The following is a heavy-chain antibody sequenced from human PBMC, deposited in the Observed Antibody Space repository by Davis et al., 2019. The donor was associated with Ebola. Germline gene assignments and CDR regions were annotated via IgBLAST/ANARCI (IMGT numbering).Heavy chain of an antibody. J-gene: IGHJ4*02. CDR3: AKDGTAMIDYYFDS. V-gene: IGHV3-48*01. CDR1: GFTFSPYS. CDR2: ISGASETI. Sequence: PGGSLRLSCAASGFTFSPYSMSWVRQAPGKGLEWISYISGASETIYYADSVKGRFTISRDNSTNTVYLQMNSLRADDTAVYYCAKDGTAMIDYYFDSWGQGTLVTVSS. D-gene: IGHD2-2*01.